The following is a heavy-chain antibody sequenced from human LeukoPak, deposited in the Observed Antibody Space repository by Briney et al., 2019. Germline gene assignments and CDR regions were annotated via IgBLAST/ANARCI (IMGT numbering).Heavy chain of an antibody. Sequence: GGSLRLSCAASGFTFSDYYMSWIRQAPGKGLEWVSYISSSGSAIYYADSVKGRFTISRDNAKNSLYLQMNSLRAEDTAVYYCARSKVEAADFCWDYWGQGTLVTVSS. CDR1: GFTFSDYY. CDR3: ARSKVEAADFCWDY. J-gene: IGHJ4*02. CDR2: ISSSGSAI. V-gene: IGHV3-11*01. D-gene: IGHD2-15*01.